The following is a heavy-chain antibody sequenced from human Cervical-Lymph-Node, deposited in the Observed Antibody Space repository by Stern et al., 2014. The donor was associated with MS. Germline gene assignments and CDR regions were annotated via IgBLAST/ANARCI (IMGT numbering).Heavy chain of an antibody. V-gene: IGHV3-74*02. J-gene: IGHJ6*02. CDR2: INSDGSST. CDR3: ARGRAFYYYYYGMDV. CDR1: GFTFSSYW. Sequence: EVQLVESGGGLVQPGGSLRLSCAASGFTFSSYWMHWVRQAPGKGLVWVSRINSDGSSTSYADSVKGRFTISRDNAKNTLYLQMNSLRAEDTAVYYCARGRAFYYYYYGMDVWGQGTTVTVSS.